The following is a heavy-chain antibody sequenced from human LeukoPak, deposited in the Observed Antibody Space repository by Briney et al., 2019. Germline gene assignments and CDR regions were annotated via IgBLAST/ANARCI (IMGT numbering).Heavy chain of an antibody. Sequence: GGSLRLSCAASGFTFSHYAMHWVRQAPGKGLDWVAVISFDGTNKYYANSVQGRFAISRDNSKNTLYLQMNSLRAEDTALYYCARDMYDNGWSSFDYWGQGTLVTVSS. V-gene: IGHV3-30*09. CDR2: ISFDGTNK. J-gene: IGHJ4*02. CDR1: GFTFSHYA. D-gene: IGHD3-10*01. CDR3: ARDMYDNGWSSFDY.